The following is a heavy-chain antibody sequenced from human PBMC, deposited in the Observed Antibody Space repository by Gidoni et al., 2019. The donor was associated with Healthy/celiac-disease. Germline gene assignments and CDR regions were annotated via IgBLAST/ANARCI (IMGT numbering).Heavy chain of an antibody. CDR1: GFPFSSYA. D-gene: IGHD2-21*01. J-gene: IGHJ4*02. Sequence: EVQLVESGGGWVQPGGSLRLSCSAAGFPFSSYAVHWVRQAPGKGLEYVSAISSNGGSTYYANSVKGRFTISRDNSKNTLYLQMGSLRAEDMAVYYCARDAYCGGDCNEPYYFDYWGQGTLVTVSS. CDR2: ISSNGGST. V-gene: IGHV3-64*01. CDR3: ARDAYCGGDCNEPYYFDY.